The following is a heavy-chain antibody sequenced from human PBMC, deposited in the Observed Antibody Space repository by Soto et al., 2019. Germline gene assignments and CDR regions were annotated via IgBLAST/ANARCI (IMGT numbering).Heavy chain of an antibody. V-gene: IGHV4-34*01. D-gene: IGHD2-2*01. J-gene: IGHJ4*02. CDR3: ARQYCSSTSCAYYFDY. CDR2: INHSGST. CDR1: GGSFRGYY. Sequence: SETLSLTCAVYGGSFRGYYWSWIRQPPGKGLEWIGEINHSGSTNYNPSLKSRVTISVDTSKNQFSLKLSSVTAADTAVYYCARQYCSSTSCAYYFDYWGQGTLVTVSS.